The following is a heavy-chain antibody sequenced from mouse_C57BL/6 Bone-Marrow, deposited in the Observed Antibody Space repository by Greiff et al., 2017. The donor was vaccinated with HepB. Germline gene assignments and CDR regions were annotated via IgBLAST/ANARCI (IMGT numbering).Heavy chain of an antibody. CDR1: GYAFTNYL. V-gene: IGHV1-54*01. CDR3: AREGRYGSSLFDY. D-gene: IGHD1-1*01. J-gene: IGHJ2*01. Sequence: VQLQQSGAELVRPGTSVKVSCKASGYAFTNYLIEWVKQRPGQGLEWIGVINPGSGGTNYNEKFKGKATLTADKSSSTAYMQLSSLTSEDSAVYFCAREGRYGSSLFDYWGQGTTLPVSS. CDR2: INPGSGGT.